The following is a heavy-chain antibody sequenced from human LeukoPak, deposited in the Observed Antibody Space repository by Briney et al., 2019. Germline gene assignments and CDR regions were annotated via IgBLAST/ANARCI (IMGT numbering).Heavy chain of an antibody. J-gene: IGHJ4*02. Sequence: GGSLRLSCAASGFTFSSYAMSWVRQAPGKGLEWVSAISGRGGSTYYADSVKGRFTISRDNSKNTPYLQMNSLRAEDTAVYYCAKADCSSTSCTSDYWGQGTLVTVSS. D-gene: IGHD2-2*01. CDR3: AKADCSSTSCTSDY. V-gene: IGHV3-23*01. CDR2: ISGRGGST. CDR1: GFTFSSYA.